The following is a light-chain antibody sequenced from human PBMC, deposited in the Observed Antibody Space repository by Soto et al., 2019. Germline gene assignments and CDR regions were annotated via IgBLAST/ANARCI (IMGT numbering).Light chain of an antibody. J-gene: IGLJ1*01. CDR1: SGDVGGYYY. V-gene: IGLV2-14*01. CDR3: SSYTAGGTI. Sequence: QSALTQPASVSGSPGQSITISCTGTSGDVGGYYYVSWYQQLPGKAPKLMISEVSNRPSGVSNRFSCSKSGNTASLTISGLQAEDEADYYCSSYTAGGTIFGTGTKLTVL. CDR2: EVS.